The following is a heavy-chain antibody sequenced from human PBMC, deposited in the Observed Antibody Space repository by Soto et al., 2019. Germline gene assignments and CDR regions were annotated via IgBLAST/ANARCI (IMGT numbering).Heavy chain of an antibody. CDR3: AKDHVGGTSDY. Sequence: EVQLVESGGDLVQPGGSLRLSCAASGFTFSDHYMDWVRQGPGKGLEWVGRSRDKAHSYTTEYAASVKGRFTISRDDSKNTLYLQMNSLRAEDTAVYYCAKDHVGGTSDYWGQGTLVTVSS. CDR2: SRDKAHSYTT. CDR1: GFTFSDHY. D-gene: IGHD1-26*01. V-gene: IGHV3-72*01. J-gene: IGHJ4*02.